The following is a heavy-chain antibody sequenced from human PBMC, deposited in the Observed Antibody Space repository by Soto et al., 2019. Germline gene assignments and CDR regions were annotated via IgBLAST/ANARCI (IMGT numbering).Heavy chain of an antibody. CDR3: ARDYPADDIVVVPAAKPYYYYGMDV. CDR2: IIPIFGTA. CDR1: GGTFSSYA. V-gene: IGHV1-69*13. Sequence: SVKVSCKASGGTFSSYAISWVRQAPGQGLEWMGGIIPIFGTANYAQKFQGRVTITADESTSTAYMEPSSLRSEDTAVYYCARDYPADDIVVVPAAKPYYYYGMDVWGQGTTVTVSS. J-gene: IGHJ6*02. D-gene: IGHD2-2*01.